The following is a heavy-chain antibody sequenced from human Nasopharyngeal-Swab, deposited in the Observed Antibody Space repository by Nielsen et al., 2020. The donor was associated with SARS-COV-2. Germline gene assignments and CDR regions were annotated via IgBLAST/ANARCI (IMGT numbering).Heavy chain of an antibody. CDR3: ARAPRITIFGVVQAFDI. D-gene: IGHD3-3*01. CDR2: IYYSGST. Sequence: WIRQPPGKGLEWIGYIYYSGSTYYNPPLKSRVTISVDTSKNQFSLKLSSVTAADTAVYYCARAPRITIFGVVQAFDIWGQGTMVTVSS. J-gene: IGHJ3*02. V-gene: IGHV4-31*02.